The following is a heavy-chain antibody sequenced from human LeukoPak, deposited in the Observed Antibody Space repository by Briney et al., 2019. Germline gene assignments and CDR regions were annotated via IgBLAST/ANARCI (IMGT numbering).Heavy chain of an antibody. Sequence: KPSETLSLTCTVSGGSISSYYWSWIRQPPGKGLEWIGYIYTSGSTNYNPSLKSRVTISVDTSKNKFSLKLSSVTAADTAVYYCARLAANYYDSSGYYFDYWGQGTLVTVSS. CDR3: ARLAANYYDSSGYYFDY. CDR2: IYTSGST. J-gene: IGHJ4*02. CDR1: GGSISSYY. D-gene: IGHD3-22*01. V-gene: IGHV4-4*09.